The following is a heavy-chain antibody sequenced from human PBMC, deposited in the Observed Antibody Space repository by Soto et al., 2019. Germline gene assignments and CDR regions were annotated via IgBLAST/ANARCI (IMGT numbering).Heavy chain of an antibody. CDR2: ISGYNGNT. V-gene: IGHV1-18*04. CDR1: GYTFRGYS. J-gene: IGHJ6*02. CDR3: ARDVLCGDAQACPDMDV. Sequence: GASEKVSCKASGYTFRGYSITWVRQAPGQGLEWMRRISGYNGNTNYARTLRSRLTLTTDTSTSTAYMELTSLTSDDTAVYYCARDVLCGDAQACPDMDVWGQGTTVTVS. D-gene: IGHD4-17*01.